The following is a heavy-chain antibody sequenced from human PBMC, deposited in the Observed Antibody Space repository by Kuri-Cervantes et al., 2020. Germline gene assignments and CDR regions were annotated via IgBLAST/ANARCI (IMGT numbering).Heavy chain of an antibody. CDR3: ARDVPPGACTGGYCYLSY. V-gene: IGHV1-3*01. CDR1: GYTFTSYA. J-gene: IGHJ4*01. Sequence: ASVKVSCKASGYTFTSYAMHWVRQAPGQRLEWMGWINAGNGNTKYSQKFQGRVTITRDASASTAYMELSSPRSEDTAVYYCARDVPPGACTGGYCYLSYWGHGTLVTVSS. CDR2: INAGNGNT. D-gene: IGHD2-15*01.